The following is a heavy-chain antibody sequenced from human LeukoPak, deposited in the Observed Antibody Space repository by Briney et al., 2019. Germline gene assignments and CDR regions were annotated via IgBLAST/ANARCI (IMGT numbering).Heavy chain of an antibody. D-gene: IGHD3-10*01. Sequence: ASVKVSCKISGFGLSILSIHWMRQAPGKGLEWVGGIRPETGEPIFAQKFQGRVTITADESTSTAYMELSSLRSEDTAVYYCATGVLTMVRGVITDWGQGTLVTVSS. CDR3: ATGVLTMVRGVITD. V-gene: IGHV1-24*01. CDR1: GFGLSILS. CDR2: IRPETGEP. J-gene: IGHJ4*02.